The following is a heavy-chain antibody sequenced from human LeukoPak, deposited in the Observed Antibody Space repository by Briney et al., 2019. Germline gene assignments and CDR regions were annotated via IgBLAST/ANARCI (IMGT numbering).Heavy chain of an antibody. D-gene: IGHD5-24*01. Sequence: SVKVSCKASGGTFSSYAISWVRQAPGQGLEWMGGIIPIFGTANYAQKFQGRVTITADKSTSTAYMELSSLRSEDTAVYYCARVRDGYNDAYDIWGQGTMVIVSS. CDR1: GGTFSSYA. CDR2: IIPIFGTA. CDR3: ARVRDGYNDAYDI. V-gene: IGHV1-69*06. J-gene: IGHJ3*02.